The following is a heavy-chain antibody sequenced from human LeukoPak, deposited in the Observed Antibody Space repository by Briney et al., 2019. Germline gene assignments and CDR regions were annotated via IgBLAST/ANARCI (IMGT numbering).Heavy chain of an antibody. V-gene: IGHV3-7*01. CDR2: IKQDGSEK. Sequence: AGGSLRLSCAASGFTSSSYWMSWVRQAPGKGLEWVANIKQDGSEKYYVDSVKGRFTISRDNAKNSLYLQMNSLRAEDTAVYYCARDPGSSGYYPYFDYWGQGTLVTVSS. D-gene: IGHD3-22*01. CDR1: GFTSSSYW. J-gene: IGHJ4*02. CDR3: ARDPGSSGYYPYFDY.